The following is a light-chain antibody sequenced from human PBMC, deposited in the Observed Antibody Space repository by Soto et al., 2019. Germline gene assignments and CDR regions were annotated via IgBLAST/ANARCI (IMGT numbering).Light chain of an antibody. CDR3: CSYVGRYRVWV. CDR1: SSDVGGYDY. V-gene: IGLV2-11*01. J-gene: IGLJ3*02. Sequence: QSVLTQPRSVSGSPGQSVTISCSGTSSDVGGYDYVSWYQQHPGNAPKLMIYDVSERPSGVPDRFSGSKSGNTASLTISGRRAEHEADYYCCSYVGRYRVWVFGGGTKVTV. CDR2: DVS.